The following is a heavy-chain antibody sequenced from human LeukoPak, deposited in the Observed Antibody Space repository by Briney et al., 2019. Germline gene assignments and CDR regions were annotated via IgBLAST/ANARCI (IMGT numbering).Heavy chain of an antibody. J-gene: IGHJ4*02. CDR1: GFTFSSYA. Sequence: GRSLRLSCAASGFTFSSYAMHWVRQAPGKGLEWVAAISYDGSNKYYADSVKGRFTISRDNSKNTLYLQMNSLRAEDTAVYYCARVGLYYYDSSGYYPFDYWGQGTLVTVSS. V-gene: IGHV3-30-3*01. CDR3: ARVGLYYYDSSGYYPFDY. D-gene: IGHD3-22*01. CDR2: ISYDGSNK.